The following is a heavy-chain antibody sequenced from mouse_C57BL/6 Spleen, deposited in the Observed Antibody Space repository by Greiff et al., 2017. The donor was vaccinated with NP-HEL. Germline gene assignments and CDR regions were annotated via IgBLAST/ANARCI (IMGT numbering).Heavy chain of an antibody. CDR3: ARWGGFDY. V-gene: IGHV1-19*01. J-gene: IGHJ2*01. CDR1: RYTFTDYY. Sequence: VQLQQSGPVLVKPGATVKMSCKASRYTFTDYYMNWVKQSHGKSLEWIGVINPYNGGTSYNQKFKGKATLTVDKSSSTAYMELNSLTSDDSAVYYCARWGGFDYWGQGTTLTVSS. CDR2: INPYNGGT.